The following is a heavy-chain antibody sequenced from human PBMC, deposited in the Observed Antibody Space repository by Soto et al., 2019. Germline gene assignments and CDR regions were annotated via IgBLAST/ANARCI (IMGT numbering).Heavy chain of an antibody. CDR3: ARAYYYDSSGYSYGMDV. Sequence: QVQLVESGGGVVRLGRPLRLSGEAFGFTFSTYAMPGFRQAPGRGLEGVAVISNDGSNKYYAASVKGRFTISRDNPKNTLYLQMNSLRAEDTAVYYCARAYYYDSSGYSYGMDVWGQGTTVTVSS. J-gene: IGHJ6*02. V-gene: IGHV3-30-3*01. D-gene: IGHD3-22*01. CDR1: GFTFSTYA. CDR2: ISNDGSNK.